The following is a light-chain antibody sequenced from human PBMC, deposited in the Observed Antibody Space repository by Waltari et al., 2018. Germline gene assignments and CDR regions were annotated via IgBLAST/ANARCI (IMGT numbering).Light chain of an antibody. V-gene: IGLV1-40*01. Sequence: QSVLTQPPSVSGAQGQRVTISCTGSSSDIGAGYDVHWYQQLPGTAPKLLTSGNSQRPSGVPDRFAASKSGPSASPDIAGLQAEDEADYYCQSYDSSLSLIFGGGTRLTVL. CDR2: GNS. CDR1: SSDIGAGYD. CDR3: QSYDSSLSLI. J-gene: IGLJ2*01.